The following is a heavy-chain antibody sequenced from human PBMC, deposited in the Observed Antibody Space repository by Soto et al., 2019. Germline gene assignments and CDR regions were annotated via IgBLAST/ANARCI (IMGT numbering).Heavy chain of an antibody. CDR2: ISDDGVSK. V-gene: IGHV3-30*03. J-gene: IGHJ4*02. CDR3: ARACYFGSGTSYTLYY. D-gene: IGHD3-10*01. CDR1: GFTFSNYG. Sequence: GGSLRLSCAASGFTFSNYGMHWVRQAPGKGLEWVAVISDDGVSKYYADSVQGRFTISRDNSESAVFLQMNSLRPDDTALYFCARACYFGSGTSYTLYYWGQGTQVTVSS.